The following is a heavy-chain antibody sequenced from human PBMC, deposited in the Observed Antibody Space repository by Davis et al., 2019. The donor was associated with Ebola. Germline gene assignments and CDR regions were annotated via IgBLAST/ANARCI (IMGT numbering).Heavy chain of an antibody. CDR2: INRDGSTT. Sequence: HTGGSLRLSCAASGFTFSSYGMHWVRQAPGKGLVWVSCINRDGSTTTYADSVKGRFTISRDNANNTLYLQMNSLRAEDTAVYYCARSNWNYDSWGQGTLVTVSS. CDR3: ARSNWNYDS. V-gene: IGHV3-74*03. CDR1: GFTFSSYG. D-gene: IGHD1-7*01. J-gene: IGHJ5*01.